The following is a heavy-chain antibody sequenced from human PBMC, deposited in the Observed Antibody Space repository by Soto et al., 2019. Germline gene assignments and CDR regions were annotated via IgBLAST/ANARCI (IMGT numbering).Heavy chain of an antibody. CDR3: ATGGHNDGYNFYHGMDV. V-gene: IGHV1-69*01. CDR2: VIPLFDTA. CDR1: GGIFTNNA. J-gene: IGHJ6*02. D-gene: IGHD5-18*01. Sequence: QVQVVQSGAEVKKPGSSVKVSCKVSGGIFTNNAISWVRQAPGQGLEWLGGVIPLFDTAYYAQIFRGRLMISADGATTTAYMELSGLTSADTAVYFCATGGHNDGYNFYHGMDVWGQGTTVTVS.